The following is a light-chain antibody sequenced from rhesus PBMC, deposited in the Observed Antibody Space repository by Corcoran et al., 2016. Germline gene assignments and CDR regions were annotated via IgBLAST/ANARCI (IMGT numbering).Light chain of an antibody. Sequence: DIQMTQSPSSLSASVGDKVTITCNASQGISSWLAWYQQKPGKAPKPLIYAASRLHSGVPSRFSGSGSGTDYTLTISSLQPDDFATYYCQQGYKTPWTFGQGTKVEIK. CDR3: QQGYKTPWT. V-gene: IGKV1-18*01. CDR2: AAS. J-gene: IGKJ1*01. CDR1: QGISSW.